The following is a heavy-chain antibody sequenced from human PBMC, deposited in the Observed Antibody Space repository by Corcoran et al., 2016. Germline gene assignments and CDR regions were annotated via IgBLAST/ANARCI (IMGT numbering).Heavy chain of an antibody. CDR3: AKDRSMLRGVIKVDYYYGMDV. D-gene: IGHD3-10*01. CDR1: GFTFSNYG. Sequence: QVQLVESGGGVVQPGRSLRLSCAASGFTFSNYGMHWVRQAPGKGLEWVAVISYDGSNKYYADSVKGRFTISRDNSKNTLYLQMNSLRTEDTGVYYCAKDRSMLRGVIKVDYYYGMDVWGQGTTVTVSS. J-gene: IGHJ6*02. CDR2: ISYDGSNK. V-gene: IGHV3-30*18.